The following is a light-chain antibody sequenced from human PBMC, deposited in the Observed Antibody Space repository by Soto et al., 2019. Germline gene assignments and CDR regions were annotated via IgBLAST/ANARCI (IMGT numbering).Light chain of an antibody. CDR2: DAS. CDR3: PQRSNWPQEIT. Sequence: EILFTQSPATLSLYPGERATLSCRASQSVGSYLAWYQQTPGKATRLLIYDASNRATGIPARFSGSGSGTDFTLTIRRLEPEDFAVYYCPQRSNWPQEITFGQGTRLEIK. J-gene: IGKJ5*01. V-gene: IGKV3-11*01. CDR1: QSVGSY.